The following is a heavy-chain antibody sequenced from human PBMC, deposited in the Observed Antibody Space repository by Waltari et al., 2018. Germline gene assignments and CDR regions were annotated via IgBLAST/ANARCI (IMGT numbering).Heavy chain of an antibody. CDR3: AREGQQLGTLDYYYGMDV. CDR1: GGTFSNYG. Sequence: QVQLVQSGAEVKNPGSSVKVSCKASGGTFSNYGISWVRQAPGQGLEWMGWMNPNSGNTGYAQKFQGRVTMTRNTSISTAYMELSSLRSEDTAVYYCAREGQQLGTLDYYYGMDVWGQGTTVTVSS. D-gene: IGHD6-13*01. CDR2: MNPNSGNT. V-gene: IGHV1-8*01. J-gene: IGHJ6*02.